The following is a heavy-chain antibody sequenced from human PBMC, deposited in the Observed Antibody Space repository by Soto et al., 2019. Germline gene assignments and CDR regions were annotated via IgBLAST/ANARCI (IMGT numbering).Heavy chain of an antibody. CDR3: AKVGPTVTHFDY. Sequence: EVQLLESGGGLVQPGGSLRLSCAASGFTYRSYAMSWVRQAPGKGLEWVSAISGSGDYTHYADSVKGRFTISRDNSKNTLYLQMNSLRVEDTAIYYCAKVGPTVTHFDYWGQGTLVTVSS. CDR1: GFTYRSYA. CDR2: ISGSGDYT. V-gene: IGHV3-23*01. J-gene: IGHJ4*02. D-gene: IGHD4-17*01.